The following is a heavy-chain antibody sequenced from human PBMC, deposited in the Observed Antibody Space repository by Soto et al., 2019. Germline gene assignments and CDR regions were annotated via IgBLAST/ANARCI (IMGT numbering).Heavy chain of an antibody. CDR2: IIPIFGTP. Sequence: QVQLVQSGAEVKKPGSSVKVSCKASGGIFSTYAISWLRQAPGQGLEWMGGIIPIFGTPNYAQRFQGRVTSTEDESTSTAYMELSRLRSEDTAVYYCARDRDDDASGNYYNRIDFWGQGTLVTVSS. CDR3: ARDRDDDASGNYYNRIDF. CDR1: GGIFSTYA. V-gene: IGHV1-69*01. J-gene: IGHJ4*02. D-gene: IGHD3-10*01.